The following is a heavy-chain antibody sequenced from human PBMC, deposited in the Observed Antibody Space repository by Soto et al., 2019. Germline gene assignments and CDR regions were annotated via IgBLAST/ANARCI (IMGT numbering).Heavy chain of an antibody. V-gene: IGHV4-59*01. D-gene: IGHD4-17*01. CDR1: GGSMSSNY. J-gene: IGHJ4*02. CDR2: IYYTGST. CDR3: ARGGSYGDFFDY. Sequence: PSETLSLTCTVSGGSMSSNYWTWIRQSPGKGLEWIGYIYYTGSTKYNPSLQSRVTISLDTSKNQLSLRLTSVTSADTAVYYCARGGSYGDFFDYWGQGAQVTVS.